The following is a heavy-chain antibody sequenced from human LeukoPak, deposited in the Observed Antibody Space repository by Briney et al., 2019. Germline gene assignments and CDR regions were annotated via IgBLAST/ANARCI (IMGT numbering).Heavy chain of an antibody. V-gene: IGHV1-46*01. CDR1: GYTFTSYY. Sequence: ASVKVSCKASGYTFTSYYMHWLRQAPGQGLEWMAIINPSGGSTSYAQKFQGRVTMTRDTSTSTVYMELSSLRSEDTAVYYCASSGVPAAQLFDYWGQGTLVTVSS. CDR2: INPSGGST. J-gene: IGHJ4*02. CDR3: ASSGVPAAQLFDY. D-gene: IGHD2-2*01.